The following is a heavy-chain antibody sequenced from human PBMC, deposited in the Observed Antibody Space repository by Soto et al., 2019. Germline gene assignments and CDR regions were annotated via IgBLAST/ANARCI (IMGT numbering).Heavy chain of an antibody. CDR3: AKDRHSTNDAFDI. V-gene: IGHV3-9*01. J-gene: IGHJ3*02. CDR1: GFTFDDYA. CDR2: ISWNGGSI. D-gene: IGHD6-13*01. Sequence: EVQLVESGGGLVQPGKSLRLSCAASGFTFDDYAMHWVRQAPGKGLEWVSGISWNGGSIGYADSVKGRFTISRDNAKNTLYLQMNSLRAEDTALYYCAKDRHSTNDAFDIWGHGTMVIVSS.